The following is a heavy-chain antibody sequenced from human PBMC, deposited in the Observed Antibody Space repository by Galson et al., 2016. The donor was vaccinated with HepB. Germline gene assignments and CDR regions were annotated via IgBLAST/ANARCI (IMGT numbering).Heavy chain of an antibody. J-gene: IGHJ6*02. CDR3: VKRGDPIVGVVGWAYGMDV. V-gene: IGHV3-64D*06. CDR1: GFTFRXXX. Sequence: SLRLSCAASGFTFRXXXMHXXXQAXXXGLXXVSXXXSNXRXTXXADSXXVRFTVSRDNSKNTLNLQMXSLRADDTAVYYCVKRGDPIVGVVGWAYGMDVWGXXTTXTXSS. D-gene: IGHD1-26*01. CDR2: XXSNXRXT.